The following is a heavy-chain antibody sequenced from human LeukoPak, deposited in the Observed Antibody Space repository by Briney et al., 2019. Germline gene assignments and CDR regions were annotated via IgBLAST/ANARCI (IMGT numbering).Heavy chain of an antibody. CDR2: ISSTGSTI. J-gene: IGHJ4*02. CDR1: GFTFSNYE. CDR3: ARDAPEVDY. Sequence: PGGSLRLSCVASGFTFSNYEMNWVRQAPGKGLEWVSYISSTGSTIHYADSVKGRFTMSRDNAKKSLYLQMNSLRAEDTAVYYCARDAPEVDYWGQGTLVTVSS. V-gene: IGHV3-48*03.